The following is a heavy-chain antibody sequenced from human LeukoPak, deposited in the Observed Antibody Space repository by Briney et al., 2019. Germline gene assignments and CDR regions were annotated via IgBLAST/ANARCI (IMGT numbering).Heavy chain of an antibody. CDR3: VSPRRDWGLDY. V-gene: IGHV3-64D*06. CDR2: ISSNGGST. D-gene: IGHD7-27*01. Sequence: PGGSLRLSCSASGFTFSSYAMHWVRQAPGKGLEYVSAISSNGGSTYYADSVKGRFTISRDNSKNTLYLQMSSLRAEDTAVYYCVSPRRDWGLDYWGQGTLVTVSS. CDR1: GFTFSSYA. J-gene: IGHJ4*02.